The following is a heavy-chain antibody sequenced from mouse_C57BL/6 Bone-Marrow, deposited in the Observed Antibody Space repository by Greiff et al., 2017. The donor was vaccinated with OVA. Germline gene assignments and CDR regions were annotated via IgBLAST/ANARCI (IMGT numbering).Heavy chain of an antibody. V-gene: IGHV1-39*01. CDR1: GYSFTDYN. Sequence: EVKLMESGPELVKPGASVKISCKASGYSFTDYNMNWVKQSNGKSLEWIGVINPNYGTTSYNQKFKGKATLTVDQSSSTAYMQLNSLTSEDSAVYYCAREYGNYLFFYAMDYWGQGTSVTVSS. CDR3: AREYGNYLFFYAMDY. CDR2: INPNYGTT. D-gene: IGHD2-1*01. J-gene: IGHJ4*01.